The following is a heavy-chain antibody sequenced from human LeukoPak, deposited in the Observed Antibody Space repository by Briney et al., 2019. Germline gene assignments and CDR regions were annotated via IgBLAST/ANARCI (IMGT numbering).Heavy chain of an antibody. J-gene: IGHJ6*03. CDR1: GFTFSSYW. CDR2: IKQDGTEK. V-gene: IGHV3-7*01. Sequence: GGSLRLSCAASGFTFSSYWMSWVRQAPGKGLEWVAYIKQDGTEKYYVDSVKGRFSISRDNAKNSLYLQMNSLRAADTAVYYCAREGRKSRGVDLVRKKETGYYYYMDVWGKGTTVTVSS. D-gene: IGHD3-10*02. CDR3: AREGRKSRGVDLVRKKETGYYYYMDV.